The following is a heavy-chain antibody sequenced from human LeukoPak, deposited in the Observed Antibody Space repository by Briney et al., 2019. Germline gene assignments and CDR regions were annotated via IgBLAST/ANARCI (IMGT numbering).Heavy chain of an antibody. J-gene: IGHJ4*02. D-gene: IGHD3-10*01. CDR2: ISYDGSNK. CDR1: AFTFSSYG. V-gene: IGHV3-30*18. CDR3: AKDEVLLWFGELDY. Sequence: GGSLRPSCPASAFTFSSYGMHWVRPAPGNGLEWVAVISYDGSNKYYADSVKGRFTISRDNSKNTLYLQMNSLRAEDTAVYYCAKDEVLLWFGELDYWGQGTLVTVSS.